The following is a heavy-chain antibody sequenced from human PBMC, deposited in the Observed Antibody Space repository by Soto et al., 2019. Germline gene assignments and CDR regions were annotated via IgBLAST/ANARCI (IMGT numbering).Heavy chain of an antibody. CDR2: IYRTGST. J-gene: IGHJ4*02. D-gene: IGHD1-7*01. CDR3: ASRDPGTSVDY. V-gene: IGHV4-4*02. Sequence: LSLTCAVSGGSFTSNNWWTWVRQPPGQGLEWIGEIYRTGSTNYNPSLKRRVTISLDKSENQFSLKVTSLTAADTAVYYCASRDPGTSVDYWGQGTLVTVSS. CDR1: GGSFTSNNW.